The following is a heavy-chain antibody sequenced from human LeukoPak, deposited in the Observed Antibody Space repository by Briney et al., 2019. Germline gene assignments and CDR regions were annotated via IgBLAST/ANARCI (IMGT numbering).Heavy chain of an antibody. J-gene: IGHJ4*01. V-gene: IGHV3-73*01. D-gene: IGHD3-3*01. CDR3: TSPTHDFDIWSGYYSL. CDR2: IRSKTKSGET. CDR1: GFTFSDSV. Sequence: GGSLRLSCYVSGFTFSDSVIHWVRHAAGKGLEWVGRIRSKTKSGETAYAASVKGRFTISRDDSKDTAYLQMNSLKPEDTAVYYCTSPTHDFDIWSGYYSLWGHGTQVTVSS.